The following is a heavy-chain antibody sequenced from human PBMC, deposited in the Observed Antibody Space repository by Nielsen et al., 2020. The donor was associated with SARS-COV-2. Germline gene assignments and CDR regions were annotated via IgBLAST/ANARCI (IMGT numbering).Heavy chain of an antibody. Sequence: GESLKISCAASGFTFSSYGMHWVRQAPGKGLEWVAVIWYDGSNKYYADSVKGRFTISRDNSKNTLYLQMNSLRAEDTAVYYCARPYSSGWLDYWGQGTLVTVSS. CDR1: GFTFSSYG. V-gene: IGHV3-33*01. CDR3: ARPYSSGWLDY. CDR2: IWYDGSNK. D-gene: IGHD6-19*01. J-gene: IGHJ4*02.